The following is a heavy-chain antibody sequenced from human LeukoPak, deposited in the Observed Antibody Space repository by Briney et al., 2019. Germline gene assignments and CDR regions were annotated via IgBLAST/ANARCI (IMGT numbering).Heavy chain of an antibody. Sequence: GGSLRLSCAASGFTFSSYSMNWVRQAPGKGLEWVSYISNSGTAIYYADSVKGRFTISRDNAKSSLYLQMNSLRAEDTAVYYCARAGYSMDTEYFQHWGQGTLVTVSS. CDR1: GFTFSSYS. J-gene: IGHJ1*01. CDR3: ARAGYSMDTEYFQH. CDR2: ISNSGTAI. D-gene: IGHD5-18*01. V-gene: IGHV3-48*04.